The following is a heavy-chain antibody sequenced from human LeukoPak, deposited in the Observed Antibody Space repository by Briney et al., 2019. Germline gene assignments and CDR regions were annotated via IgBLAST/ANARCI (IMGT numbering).Heavy chain of an antibody. Sequence: GESLKISCKGYGHSFTNYWIGWVSQMPGKGLECMGIIYPGNSDTRYSPSFQGQVAISVDKSISTAYLQWSSLKASDSAIYYCARFSSSWTRPHLDYWGQGTLVTVSS. CDR2: IYPGNSDT. D-gene: IGHD6-13*01. V-gene: IGHV5-51*01. CDR3: ARFSSSWTRPHLDY. CDR1: GHSFTNYW. J-gene: IGHJ4*02.